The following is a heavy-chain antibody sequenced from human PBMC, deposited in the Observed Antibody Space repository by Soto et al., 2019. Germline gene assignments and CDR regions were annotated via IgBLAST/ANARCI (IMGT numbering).Heavy chain of an antibody. D-gene: IGHD3-3*01. CDR2: ISYDGSNK. Sequence: PGGSLRLSCAASGFTFSSYAMHWVRQAPGKGLEWVAVISYDGSNKYYADSVKGRFTISRDNSKNTLYLQMNSLRAEDTAVYYCAREGDYDFWSGYHLFDYWGQGTQVTVSS. J-gene: IGHJ4*02. V-gene: IGHV3-30-3*01. CDR1: GFTFSSYA. CDR3: AREGDYDFWSGYHLFDY.